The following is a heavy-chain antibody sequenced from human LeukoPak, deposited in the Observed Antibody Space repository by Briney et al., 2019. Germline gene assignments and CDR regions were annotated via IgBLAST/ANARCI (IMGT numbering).Heavy chain of an antibody. V-gene: IGHV3-7*01. CDR1: GFAFSNAW. J-gene: IGHJ4*02. D-gene: IGHD6-25*01. Sequence: GGSLRLSCAASGFAFSNAWMSWVRQAPGKGLEWVANIKEDGSARYYADSVRGRFTISRDNAKNSLYLQITSLGVEDTAVYYCARVATWSAGAFWGQGTLVTVSS. CDR2: IKEDGSAR. CDR3: ARVATWSAGAF.